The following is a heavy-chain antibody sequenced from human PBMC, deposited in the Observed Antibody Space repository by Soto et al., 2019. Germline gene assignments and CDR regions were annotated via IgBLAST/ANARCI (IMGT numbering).Heavy chain of an antibody. CDR1: GFTFSSYG. CDR2: IWYDGSNK. V-gene: IGHV3-33*01. D-gene: IGHD4-17*01. J-gene: IGHJ5*02. CDR3: ARTGSEYGDST. Sequence: GGSLRLSCAASGFTFSSYGMHWVRQAPGKGLEWVAVIWYDGSNKYYADSVKGRFTISRDNSKNTLYLQMNSLRAEDTAVYYCARTGSEYGDSTWGQGTLVTVSS.